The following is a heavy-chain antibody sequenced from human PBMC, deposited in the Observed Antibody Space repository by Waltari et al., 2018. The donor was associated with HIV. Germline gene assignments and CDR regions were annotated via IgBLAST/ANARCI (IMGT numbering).Heavy chain of an antibody. V-gene: IGHV1-69*19. Sequence: QAQLVQSGAETKKPGSSVTVSCQASGGAFDTFPFTWVRQAPGQGLEWLGGTAPFFGVIYAQDFNGRVTITSNPSTRTVFLELGGLRPDDTAVYFCAKSDFTELVRGQKAFDVWGQGT. J-gene: IGHJ3*01. CDR2: TAPFFGV. CDR3: AKSDFTELVRGQKAFDV. D-gene: IGHD1-26*01. CDR1: GGAFDTFP.